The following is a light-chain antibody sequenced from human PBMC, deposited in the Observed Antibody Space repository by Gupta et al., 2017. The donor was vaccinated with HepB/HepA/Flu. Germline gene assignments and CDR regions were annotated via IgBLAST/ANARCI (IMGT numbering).Light chain of an antibody. V-gene: IGLV1-51*02. CDR2: ENN. Sequence: QSVLTQPPSVSAAPGQKVTISCSGSSSNIGNNYVSWYQQLPGTAPQLLIYENNKRPSGIPDRFSGSKSGTSATLGITGHQTGDEADYYCGTWDSSLSAYVFGTGTKVTVL. J-gene: IGLJ1*01. CDR3: GTWDSSLSAYV. CDR1: SSNIGNNY.